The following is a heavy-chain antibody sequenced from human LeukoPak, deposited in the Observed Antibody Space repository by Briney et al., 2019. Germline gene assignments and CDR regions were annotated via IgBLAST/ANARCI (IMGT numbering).Heavy chain of an antibody. D-gene: IGHD6-6*01. CDR1: GGSISSGGYS. CDR3: ARRRSIAARPFDC. V-gene: IGHV4-30-2*01. J-gene: IGHJ4*02. Sequence: SETLSLTCAVSGGSISSGGYSWSWIRQPPGKGLEWIGYIYHSGSTYYNPSLKSRVTISVDTSKNQFSLNLSSVTAADTAVYYCARRRSIAARPFDCWGQGTLVTVSS. CDR2: IYHSGST.